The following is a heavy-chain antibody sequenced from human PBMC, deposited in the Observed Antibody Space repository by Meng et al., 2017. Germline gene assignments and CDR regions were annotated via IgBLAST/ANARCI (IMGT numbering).Heavy chain of an antibody. D-gene: IGHD3-22*01. V-gene: IGHV2-70*20. CDR1: GFSLSTSGMC. CDR3: ARILSYYCDSSGIEYYFDY. Sequence: SGPTLVKPTQTLTLTCTFSGFSLSTSGMCVSWVRQPPGKALEWLALIDWDDDNCYSTSLKTRLTISKDTSKNQVVLTMTNMDPVDTATYYCARILSYYCDSSGIEYYFDYWGQGTLVTVSS. J-gene: IGHJ4*02. CDR2: IDWDDDN.